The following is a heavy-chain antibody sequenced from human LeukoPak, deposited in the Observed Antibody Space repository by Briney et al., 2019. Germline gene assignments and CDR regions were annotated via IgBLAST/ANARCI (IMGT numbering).Heavy chain of an antibody. J-gene: IGHJ5*02. Sequence: SETLSLTCAVYGGSFSGYYWSWIRQPPGKGVEWIAHIYNGVNTNYNPSLKSRVTMSVDTSKNQFSLRLNSVTAADTAVYYCARSRAFNSGAFDPWGQGSLVTVSS. V-gene: IGHV4-59*01. CDR3: ARSRAFNSGAFDP. CDR1: GGSFSGYY. D-gene: IGHD1-26*01. CDR2: IYNGVNT.